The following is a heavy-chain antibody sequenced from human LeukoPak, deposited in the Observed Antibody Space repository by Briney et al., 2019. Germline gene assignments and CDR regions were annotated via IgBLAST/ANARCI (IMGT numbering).Heavy chain of an antibody. V-gene: IGHV1-46*01. CDR1: GYTFINYY. CDR3: ARDIRAFDI. CDR2: INPSGPTT. J-gene: IGHJ3*02. Sequence: ASVKVSCKPSGYTFINYYMHWVRQAPGQGLEWMGMINPSGPTTTCAQKFQGRVTMTRDTSISTAYMELSRLRSDDTAVYYCARDIRAFDIWGQGTMVTVSS.